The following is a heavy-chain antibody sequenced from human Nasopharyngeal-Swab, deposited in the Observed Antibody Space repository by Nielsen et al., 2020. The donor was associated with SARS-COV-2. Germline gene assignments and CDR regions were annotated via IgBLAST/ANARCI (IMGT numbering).Heavy chain of an antibody. CDR2: ISYDGSNK. CDR3: AKNGLRFLEWLSDY. Sequence: GESLKISCAASGFTFSSYGMHWVRQAPGKGLEWVAVISYDGSNKYYADSVKGRFTISRDNSKNTLYLQMNSLRAEDTAVYYCAKNGLRFLEWLSDYWGQGTLVTVSS. D-gene: IGHD3-3*01. CDR1: GFTFSSYG. J-gene: IGHJ4*02. V-gene: IGHV3-30*18.